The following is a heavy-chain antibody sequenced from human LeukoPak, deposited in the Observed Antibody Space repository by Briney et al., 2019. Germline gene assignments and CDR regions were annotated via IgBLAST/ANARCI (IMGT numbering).Heavy chain of an antibody. D-gene: IGHD6-13*01. V-gene: IGHV3-30-3*01. Sequence: GRSLRLSCAASGFTFSSYAMHWVRQAPGKGLEWVAVISYDGSNKYYADSVKGRFTISRDNSKNTLYLQMNSLRAEDTAVYYCARASYSSSGLDYWGQGTLVTVSS. CDR1: GFTFSSYA. CDR3: ARASYSSSGLDY. J-gene: IGHJ4*02. CDR2: ISYDGSNK.